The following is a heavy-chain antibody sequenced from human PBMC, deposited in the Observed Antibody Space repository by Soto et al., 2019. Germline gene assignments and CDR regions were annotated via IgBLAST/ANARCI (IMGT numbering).Heavy chain of an antibody. J-gene: IGHJ4*02. CDR1: GFTFSSYG. V-gene: IGHV3-33*01. Sequence: GGSLRLSCAASGFTFSSYGMHWVRQAPGKGLEWVAVIWYDGSNKYYADSVKGRFTISRDNSKNTLHLQMNSLRAEDTAVYYCARDPRAVVVAPRGYYFDYWGQGTLVTVSS. D-gene: IGHD2-15*01. CDR2: IWYDGSNK. CDR3: ARDPRAVVVAPRGYYFDY.